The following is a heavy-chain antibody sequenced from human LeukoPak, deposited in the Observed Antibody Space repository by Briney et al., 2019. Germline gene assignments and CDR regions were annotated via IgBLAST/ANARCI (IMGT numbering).Heavy chain of an antibody. D-gene: IGHD2-15*01. V-gene: IGHV4-39*01. CDR2: IFYSGNT. CDR3: SRLYSGTRPPDY. Sequence: SETLSLTCTVSGGSISSSNYYWGWIRQPPGKGLEWIGSIFYSGNTYYNPSLNSRVTISVDTSRNQFSLKLSSVTAADTAIYYCSRLYSGTRPPDYWGQGTLVTVSS. CDR1: GGSISSSNYY. J-gene: IGHJ4*02.